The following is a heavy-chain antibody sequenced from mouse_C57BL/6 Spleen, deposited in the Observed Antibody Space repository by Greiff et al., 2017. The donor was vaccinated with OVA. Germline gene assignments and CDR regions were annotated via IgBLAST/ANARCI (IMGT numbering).Heavy chain of an antibody. J-gene: IGHJ3*01. D-gene: IGHD2-3*01. CDR1: GYTFTSYW. V-gene: IGHV1-55*01. CDR2: IYPGSGST. CDR3: ARTYDGYYVEFAY. Sequence: QVQLQQPGAELVKPGASVKMSCKASGYTFTSYWITWVKQRPGQGLEWIGDIYPGSGSTNYNEKFESKATLTVDTSSSTAYMQLSSLTSEDSAVYYCARTYDGYYVEFAYWGQGTLVTVSA.